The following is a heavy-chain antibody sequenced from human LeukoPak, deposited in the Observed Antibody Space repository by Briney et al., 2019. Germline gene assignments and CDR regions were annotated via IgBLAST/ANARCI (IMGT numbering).Heavy chain of an antibody. Sequence: GGSLRLSCVASGFTFEDYTMHWVRQAPGKTLEWVSLVNWHGTAYYTDSVKGRFTISRDNSKNSLFLQMENLRSEDTAFYYCVKDLSYESSGSVLEYWDQGTLVTVSS. V-gene: IGHV3-43*01. J-gene: IGHJ4*02. CDR1: GFTFEDYT. CDR3: VKDLSYESSGSVLEY. D-gene: IGHD3-22*01. CDR2: VNWHGTA.